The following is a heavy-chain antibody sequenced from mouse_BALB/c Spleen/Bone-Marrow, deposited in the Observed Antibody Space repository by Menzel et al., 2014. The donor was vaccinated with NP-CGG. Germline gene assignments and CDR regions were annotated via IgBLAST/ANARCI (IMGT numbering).Heavy chain of an antibody. CDR2: INPSTGYT. D-gene: IGHD1-2*01. Sequence: VQLQQSGAELAKPGASVKMSCKASGYTFTSYWMHWVKQRPGQGLEWIGYINPSTGYTEYNQKFKDKATLTADKSSSTACMQLSSRTSEGSGVFYCARGKGYGYLWFAYWDQPTLVTVSA. CDR1: GYTFTSYW. J-gene: IGHJ3*01. V-gene: IGHV1-7*01. CDR3: ARGKGYGYLWFAY.